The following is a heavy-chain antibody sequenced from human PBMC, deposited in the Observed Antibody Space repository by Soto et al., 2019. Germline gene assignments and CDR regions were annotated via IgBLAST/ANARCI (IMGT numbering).Heavy chain of an antibody. V-gene: IGHV3-23*01. CDR3: ANRILYDGGNSVFDC. CDR2: FGGSGGST. CDR1: GFTFSTYA. Sequence: EVQVLESGGGLVQPGGSLRLACAASGFTFSTYAMNWVRQGPGKGLEWVSAFGGSGGSTFYADAVKGRFTISRENSKDILYRQTDTQRADDTAVYYCANRILYDGGNSVFDCWGQGTLVTVSS. J-gene: IGHJ4*02. D-gene: IGHD2-21*02.